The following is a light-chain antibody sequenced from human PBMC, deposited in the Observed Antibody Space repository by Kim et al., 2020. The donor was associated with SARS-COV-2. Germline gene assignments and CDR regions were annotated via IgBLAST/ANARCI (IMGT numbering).Light chain of an antibody. J-gene: IGKJ4*02. Sequence: AIRMTQSPSSLSASAGDRVTITCRASQGISSYLAWCQQKPGKAPKFLIYGASTLQSGGTSRFSGGGSGTEFTLTISSLQSEDSATYYCKQYNSYPLTFGGGTKVDIK. CDR2: GAS. CDR1: QGISSY. CDR3: KQYNSYPLT. V-gene: IGKV1-8*01.